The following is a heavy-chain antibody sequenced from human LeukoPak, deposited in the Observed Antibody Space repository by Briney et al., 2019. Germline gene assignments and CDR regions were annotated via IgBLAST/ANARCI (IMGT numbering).Heavy chain of an antibody. D-gene: IGHD5-18*01. CDR3: AKDPLNTVMVSPTFDY. Sequence: GGSLRLSCVVSGFPFSSYAMSWVRQAPGKGLEWVSGISGSGDDTYYAASVKGRFTVSRDTSKNTLYLQMNSLRAEDTAVYYCAKDPLNTVMVSPTFDYWGQGTLVTVSS. J-gene: IGHJ4*02. CDR2: ISGSGDDT. CDR1: GFPFSSYA. V-gene: IGHV3-23*01.